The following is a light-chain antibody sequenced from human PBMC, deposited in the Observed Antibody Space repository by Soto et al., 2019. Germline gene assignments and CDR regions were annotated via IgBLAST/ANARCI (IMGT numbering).Light chain of an antibody. CDR2: GAS. CDR1: QSVSSSY. CDR3: QQYGSSQWT. J-gene: IGKJ1*01. V-gene: IGKV3-20*01. Sequence: EIVLTQSPGTLAVSPGERVTLSCRASQSVSSSYLAWYQQKPGQANRLIIYGASSRATGIPDRFSGSGSGTDFTLTISRLEPEDFAVYYCQQYGSSQWTFGQGTKVDIK.